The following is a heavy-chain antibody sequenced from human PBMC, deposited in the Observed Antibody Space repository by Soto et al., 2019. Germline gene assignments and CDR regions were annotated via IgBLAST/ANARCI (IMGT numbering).Heavy chain of an antibody. CDR3: ARGSYGLDV. D-gene: IGHD3-10*01. J-gene: IGHJ6*02. Sequence: SETLSLTCTVSGYSISSGYHWGWIRQPPGKGLEWIGSIYYSGSTYYNPSLKSRVTIALDTSKNQFSLRLRSVTAADTAVYYCARGSYGLDVWGQGPTVTVSS. CDR2: IYYSGST. CDR1: GYSISSGYH. V-gene: IGHV4-38-2*02.